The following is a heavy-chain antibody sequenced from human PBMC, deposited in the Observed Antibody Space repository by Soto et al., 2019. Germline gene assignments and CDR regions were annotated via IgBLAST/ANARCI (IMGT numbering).Heavy chain of an antibody. J-gene: IGHJ6*02. Sequence: QVQLVQSGAEVKKPGSSVKVSCKASGGTFSSYAISWVRQAPGQGLEWMGGIIPIFGTANYAQKFQGRVTITADESTSTAYMELSSLRSEDTAVYYCARDVWTTVVRRSGGMDVWGQGTTVTVSS. V-gene: IGHV1-69*12. CDR2: IIPIFGTA. CDR1: GGTFSSYA. D-gene: IGHD4-17*01. CDR3: ARDVWTTVVRRSGGMDV.